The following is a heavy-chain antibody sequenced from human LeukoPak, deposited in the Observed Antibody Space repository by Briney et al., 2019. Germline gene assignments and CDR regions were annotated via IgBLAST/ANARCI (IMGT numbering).Heavy chain of an antibody. V-gene: IGHV3-30*09. D-gene: IGHD6-13*01. CDR1: GFSFTNYA. Sequence: GGSLRLSCAASGFSFTNYAMHWVRQAPGKGLEWVAVISYDINNKFYADSVKGRFAISRDNSKNTLYLQMNSLRPEDTAVYHCARGTGDTSSWFHDFWGQGTLITVSS. CDR2: ISYDINNK. CDR3: ARGTGDTSSWFHDF. J-gene: IGHJ4*02.